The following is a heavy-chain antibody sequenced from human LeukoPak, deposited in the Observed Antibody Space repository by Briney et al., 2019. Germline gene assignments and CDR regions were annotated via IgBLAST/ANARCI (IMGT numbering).Heavy chain of an antibody. CDR2: FNPNSGGT. CDR1: GYTFTGYY. CDR3: ARAPSYYGSGSYYNGKFDY. D-gene: IGHD3-10*01. Sequence: ASVKVSCKASGYTFTGYYMHWVRQAPGQGLEWMGWFNPNSGGTNYAQKFQGRVTMTRDTSISTAYMELSRLRSDDTAVYYCARAPSYYGSGSYYNGKFDYWGQGTLVTVSS. V-gene: IGHV1-2*02. J-gene: IGHJ4*02.